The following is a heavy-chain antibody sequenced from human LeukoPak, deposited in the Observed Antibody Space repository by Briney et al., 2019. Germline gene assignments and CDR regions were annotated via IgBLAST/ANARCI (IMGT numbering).Heavy chain of an antibody. CDR3: ARRKDWVCSGGSCYSGFDY. J-gene: IGHJ4*02. D-gene: IGHD2-15*01. V-gene: IGHV4-39*01. CDR1: GGSISSSSYY. Sequence: SETLSLTCTVSGGSISSSSYYWGWIRQPPGKGLEWIGGIYYSGSTYYNPSLKSRVTISVDTSKNQFSLKLSSVTAADTAVYYCARRKDWVCSGGSCYSGFDYWGQGTLVTVSS. CDR2: IYYSGST.